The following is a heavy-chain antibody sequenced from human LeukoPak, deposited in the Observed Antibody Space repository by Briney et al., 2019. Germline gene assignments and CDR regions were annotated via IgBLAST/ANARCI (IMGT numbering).Heavy chain of an antibody. D-gene: IGHD2-2*01. V-gene: IGHV4-31*03. J-gene: IGHJ4*02. CDR2: IYYSGST. Sequence: PSQTLSLTCTVSGGSISSGGYSWSWIRQHPGKGREWIGYIYYSGSTYYNPSLKSRVTISVDTSKNQFSLKLSSVTAADTAVYYCASQRGGDSTSLDYWGQGTLVTVSS. CDR3: ASQRGGDSTSLDY. CDR1: GGSISSGGYS.